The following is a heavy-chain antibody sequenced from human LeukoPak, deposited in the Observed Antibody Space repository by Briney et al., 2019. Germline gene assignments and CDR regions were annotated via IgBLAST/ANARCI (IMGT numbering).Heavy chain of an antibody. J-gene: IGHJ4*02. D-gene: IGHD3-22*01. Sequence: ASVKVSCKASGGTFSNHGITWVRQAPGQGLEWMGRIIVVLNIVNEAEKFQGRVTISADTSATTAYLELSSLTSEDTAVYYCAGGVIDRGNFDTTGYYYVSRIVWGQGTLVTVSS. CDR3: AGGVIDRGNFDTTGYYYVSRIV. CDR1: GGTFSNHG. CDR2: IIVVLNIV. V-gene: IGHV1-69*04.